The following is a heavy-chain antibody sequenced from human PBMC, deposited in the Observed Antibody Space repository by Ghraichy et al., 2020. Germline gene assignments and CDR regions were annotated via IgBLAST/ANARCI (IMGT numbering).Heavy chain of an antibody. CDR3: ARWEWTTSLRYYGMDV. V-gene: IGHV4-59*01. Sequence: SQALSLTCTVSGGSISTYYWNWIRQPPGKALEWIGHVHYTGRTEYNPSLKSRVTISLDTSKNQFSLTLRSVTAADTAVYYCARWEWTTSLRYYGMDVWGQGATVTVSS. CDR2: VHYTGRT. J-gene: IGHJ6*02. CDR1: GGSISTYY. D-gene: IGHD2-2*01.